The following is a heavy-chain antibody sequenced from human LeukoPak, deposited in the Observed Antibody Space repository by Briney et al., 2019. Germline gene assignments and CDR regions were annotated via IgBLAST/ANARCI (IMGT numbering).Heavy chain of an antibody. CDR2: ILTSGST. J-gene: IGHJ4*02. Sequence: PSETLSLTCTVSSGSISSYYWSWIRQPAGKGLEWIGRILTSGSTNYNPSLQSRVTMSVDTSKNQFSLKLSSVTAADTAVYYCARTLKYCSGGSCYFHYFDYWGQGTLVTVSS. V-gene: IGHV4-4*07. D-gene: IGHD2-15*01. CDR1: SGSISSYY. CDR3: ARTLKYCSGGSCYFHYFDY.